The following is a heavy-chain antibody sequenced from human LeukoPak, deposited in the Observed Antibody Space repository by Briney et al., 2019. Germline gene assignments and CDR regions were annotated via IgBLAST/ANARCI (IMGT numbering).Heavy chain of an antibody. CDR2: IKQDGSEK. CDR1: GFTFSSYW. D-gene: IGHD2-15*01. Sequence: PGGSLRLSCAASGFTFSSYWMSWVRQSPGKGLEWVANIKQDGSEKYYVDSVKGRFTISRDNAKNSLYLQMNSLRAEDTAVYYCARDTGGSGNVGAFDFWGQGTMVTVSS. J-gene: IGHJ3*01. CDR3: ARDTGGSGNVGAFDF. V-gene: IGHV3-7*01.